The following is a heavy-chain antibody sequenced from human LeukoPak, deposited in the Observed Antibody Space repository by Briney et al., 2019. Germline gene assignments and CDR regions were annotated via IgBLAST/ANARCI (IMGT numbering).Heavy chain of an antibody. J-gene: IGHJ4*02. CDR1: GFTFSSYW. Sequence: PGGSLRHSCAASGFTFSSYWMSWVRQAPGKGLEWVANIKQDGSEKYYVDSVKGRFTISRDNAKNSLYLQMNSLRAEDTAVYYCAKDWDSSGFGYWGQGTLVTVSS. V-gene: IGHV3-7*01. CDR2: IKQDGSEK. CDR3: AKDWDSSGFGY. D-gene: IGHD6-19*01.